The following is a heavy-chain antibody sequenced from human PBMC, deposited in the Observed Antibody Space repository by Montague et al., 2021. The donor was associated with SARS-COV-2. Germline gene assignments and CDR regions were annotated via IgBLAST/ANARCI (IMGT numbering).Heavy chain of an antibody. J-gene: IGHJ4*02. CDR2: IYYSGST. D-gene: IGHD3-9*01. Sequence: SETLSLTCTVSGGSISSYYWSWIRQPPGKGLEWIGHIYYSGSTNYSPSLKSRVTISIDTPKNQFSLKLSSVTAADTAVYYCARTPGHLAGYSLAIWGQGTLVTVSS. V-gene: IGHV4-59*01. CDR1: GGSISSYY. CDR3: ARTPGHLAGYSLAI.